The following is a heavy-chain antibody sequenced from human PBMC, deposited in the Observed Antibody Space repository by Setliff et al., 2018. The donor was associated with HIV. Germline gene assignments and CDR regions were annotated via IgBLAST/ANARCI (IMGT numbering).Heavy chain of an antibody. J-gene: IGHJ4*02. CDR3: ARHNRLLDY. D-gene: IGHD2-21*02. V-gene: IGHV5-51*01. Sequence: PGESLKISCKGSGYNFNTYRIAWVRQMPGKGLEWMGIIYPGDSETTYSPSFQGQVTISADKSISTAYLQWSSLKASDTAMYYCARHNRLLDYWGQGTLVTVSS. CDR2: IYPGDSET. CDR1: GYNFNTYR.